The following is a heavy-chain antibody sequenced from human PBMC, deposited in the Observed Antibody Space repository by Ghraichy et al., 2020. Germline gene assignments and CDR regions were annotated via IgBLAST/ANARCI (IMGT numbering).Heavy chain of an antibody. CDR3: ARGVAVAARRYYFDY. V-gene: IGHV4-34*01. J-gene: IGHJ4*02. CDR1: GGSFSGYY. CDR2: INHSGST. Sequence: GSLRLSCAVYGGSFSGYYWSWIRQPPGKGLEWIGEINHSGSTNYNPSLKSRVTISVDTSKNQFSLKLSSVTAADTAVYYCARGVAVAARRYYFDYWGQGTLVTVSS. D-gene: IGHD6-19*01.